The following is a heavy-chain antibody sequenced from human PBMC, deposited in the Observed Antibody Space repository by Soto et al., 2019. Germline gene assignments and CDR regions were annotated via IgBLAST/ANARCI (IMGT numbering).Heavy chain of an antibody. CDR3: ARDVGYGLIDG. CDR2: INAYNGNT. CDR1: GYTFTSYG. Sequence: QVQLVQSGGEVKKPGASVKVSCKASGYTFTSYGISWVRQAPGQGLEWMGWINAYNGNTNYAQKVQGRVTMTTDTYTRPGYMELRSLRSDDTAVYYCARDVGYGLIDGWGQGTLVTVSS. V-gene: IGHV1-18*01. D-gene: IGHD5-12*01. J-gene: IGHJ4*02.